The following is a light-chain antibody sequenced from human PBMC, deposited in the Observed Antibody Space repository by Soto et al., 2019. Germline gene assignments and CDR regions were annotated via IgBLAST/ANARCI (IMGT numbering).Light chain of an antibody. CDR2: AAS. CDR1: QVISSW. J-gene: IGKJ1*01. Sequence: DIQMTQSPSSVSASVGDRVTITCRASQVISSWLVWYQQKPGKAPKLLIYAASSLQSGVPSRFSGSGSGTDFTLTISSLEPEDFAVYYCQQRSNWPRTFGQGTKVDIK. V-gene: IGKV1-12*01. CDR3: QQRSNWPRT.